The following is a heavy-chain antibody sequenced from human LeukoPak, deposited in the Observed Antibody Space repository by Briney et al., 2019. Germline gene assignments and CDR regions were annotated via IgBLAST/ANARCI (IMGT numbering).Heavy chain of an antibody. V-gene: IGHV5-51*01. Sequence: GESLQISCKGSGYSFTSYWIGWVRPMPGKGLEWMGIIYPGDSDTRYSPSFQGQVTISADKSISTAYLQWSSLKASDTAMYYCARHGGPNYGNWYFDLWGRGTLVTVSS. CDR3: ARHGGPNYGNWYFDL. CDR1: GYSFTSYW. CDR2: IYPGDSDT. J-gene: IGHJ2*01. D-gene: IGHD4-17*01.